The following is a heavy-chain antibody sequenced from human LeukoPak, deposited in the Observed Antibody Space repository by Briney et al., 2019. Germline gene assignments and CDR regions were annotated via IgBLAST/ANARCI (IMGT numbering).Heavy chain of an antibody. CDR2: IYSGGNS. D-gene: IGHD1-26*01. CDR3: ARGIVGANNWFDP. J-gene: IGHJ5*02. CDR1: GFTVSSNY. Sequence: GGSLRLSCAASGFTVSSNYMSWVRQAPGKGLEWVSIIYSGGNSYYADSVKGRFTISRDNSKNTLFFQMNSLRADDTAVYYCARGIVGANNWFDPWGQGTLVTVSS. V-gene: IGHV3-53*01.